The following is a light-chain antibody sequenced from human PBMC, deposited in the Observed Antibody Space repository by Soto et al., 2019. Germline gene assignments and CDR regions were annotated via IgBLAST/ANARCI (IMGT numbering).Light chain of an antibody. V-gene: IGKV3-20*01. CDR2: GAS. CDR1: QSVSSRY. CDR3: QHYNNAAWR. J-gene: IGKJ1*01. Sequence: RHAAYAQGLYLCGSATMNSRVSQSVSSRYVAWYQQKPGQVPRLLIYGASSRATGIPDRFSGSGSGSDITHTIYKLGPGSLQLYYSQHYNNAAWRFGEGTKVDIK.